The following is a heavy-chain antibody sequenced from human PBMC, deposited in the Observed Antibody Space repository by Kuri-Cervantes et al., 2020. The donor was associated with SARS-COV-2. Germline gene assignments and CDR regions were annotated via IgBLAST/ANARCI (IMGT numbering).Heavy chain of an antibody. D-gene: IGHD3-9*01. CDR3: ARDHSRSILTGPDFDY. CDR2: IYYSGST. CDR1: GGSISSYY. V-gene: IGHV4-59*01. Sequence: SETLSLTCTVSGGSISSYYWSWIRQPPGKGLEWIGYIYYSGSTNYNPSLKSRVTISVDTSKNQFSLKLSSVTAADTAVYYCARDHSRSILTGPDFDYWGQGTLVTVSS. J-gene: IGHJ4*02.